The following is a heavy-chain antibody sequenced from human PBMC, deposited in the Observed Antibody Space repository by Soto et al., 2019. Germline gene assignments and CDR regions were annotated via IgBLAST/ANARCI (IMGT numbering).Heavy chain of an antibody. Sequence: QITLKESGPTLVKPTQTLTLTCTFSGFSLTTSGVGVCWIRQPPGKALERLALIYWDDDKRYRPSLKSRLTITKDTPKNQVVLTKTNMDPEDTATYCCAHRRLRIAARDDTYDIWGQGTMVIVS. CDR2: IYWDDDK. D-gene: IGHD3-16*01. CDR3: AHRRLRIAARDDTYDI. J-gene: IGHJ3*02. V-gene: IGHV2-5*02. CDR1: GFSLTTSGVG.